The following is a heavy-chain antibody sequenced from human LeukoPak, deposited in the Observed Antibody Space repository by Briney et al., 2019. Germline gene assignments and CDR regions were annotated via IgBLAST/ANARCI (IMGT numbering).Heavy chain of an antibody. V-gene: IGHV1-18*01. D-gene: IGHD2-15*01. Sequence: ASVKVSCKASGYTFTSYGISWVRQAPGQGLEWMGWVSADNGNTNYAQKLQGRVTMTTDTFTRTAYLELRSLRSNDTAVYYCARGFCSSGSRYPGGYWGQGTLVTVSS. J-gene: IGHJ4*02. CDR1: GYTFTSYG. CDR2: VSADNGNT. CDR3: ARGFCSSGSRYPGGY.